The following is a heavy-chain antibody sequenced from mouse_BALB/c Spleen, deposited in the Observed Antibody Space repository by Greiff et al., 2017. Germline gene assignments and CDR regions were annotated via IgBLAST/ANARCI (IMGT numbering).Heavy chain of an antibody. J-gene: IGHJ2*01. CDR2: INPSNGGT. CDR1: GYTFSSYY. Sequence: QVQLQQSGAELVKPGASVKLSCKASGYTFSSYYMYWVKQRPGQGLEWIGEINPSNGGTNFNEKFKSKATLTVDKSSSTAYMQLSSLTSEDSAVYYCTREGGTDWGQGTTLTVSS. CDR3: TREGGTD. V-gene: IGHV1S81*02. D-gene: IGHD3-3*01.